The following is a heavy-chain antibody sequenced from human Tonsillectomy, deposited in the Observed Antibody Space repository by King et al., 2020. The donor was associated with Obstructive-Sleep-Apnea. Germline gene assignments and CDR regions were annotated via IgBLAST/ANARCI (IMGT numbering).Heavy chain of an antibody. CDR1: GFTFSSYS. J-gene: IGHJ3*02. CDR3: ARVLLFDI. Sequence: VQLVESGGGLVQPGGSLRLSCAASGFTFSSYSMNWVRQAPGKGLEWVSYISSSSSTIYYADSVKGRFTISRDNAKNSLYLQMNSLRAEDTAVYYCARVLLFDIWGQGTMVTVSS. V-gene: IGHV3-48*04. CDR2: ISSSSSTI.